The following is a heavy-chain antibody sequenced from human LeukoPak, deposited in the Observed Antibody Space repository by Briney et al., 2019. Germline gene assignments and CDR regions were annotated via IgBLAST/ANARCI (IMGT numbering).Heavy chain of an antibody. CDR2: IGSASSYV. D-gene: IGHD6-19*01. J-gene: IGHJ4*02. CDR3: ATSIGVAVAFDF. V-gene: IGHV3-21*04. Sequence: GGSLRLSCAASGFTFSSYGMNWVRQAPGKGLEWVAFIGSASSYVFYADSVKGRFTISRDNAKNSLYLQMNSLKAEDTAIYYCATSIGVAVAFDFWGQGTLVTVSS. CDR1: GFTFSSYG.